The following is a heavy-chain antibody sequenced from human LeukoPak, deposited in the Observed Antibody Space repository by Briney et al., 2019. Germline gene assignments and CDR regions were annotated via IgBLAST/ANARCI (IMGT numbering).Heavy chain of an antibody. J-gene: IGHJ4*02. CDR1: GFTFSSYA. D-gene: IGHD6-13*01. V-gene: IGHV3-23*01. CDR3: AKDPKRYSSSWYVKVYYFDY. Sequence: GGSLRLSCAASGFTFSSYAMNWVRQAPGKGLEWLSGIHDSGATTNYADSVRGRFTISRDNSKNTLYLQMNSLRAEDTAVYYCAKDPKRYSSSWYVKVYYFDYWGQGTLVTVSS. CDR2: IHDSGATT.